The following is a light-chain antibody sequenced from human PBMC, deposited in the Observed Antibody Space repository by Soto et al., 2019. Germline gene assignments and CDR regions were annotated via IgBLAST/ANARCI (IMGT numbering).Light chain of an antibody. CDR3: AAWDDSLNGYV. CDR1: SIDFVTYNR. Sequence: QSALTQPPSVSGSPGQSVTISCTGTSIDFVTYNRVSWYQQPPGTARKLIIYEARNRPSGVPDRFSGSKSGNTASLTISGLQAEAEADYYCAAWDDSLNGYVFGTGTKVTVL. J-gene: IGLJ1*01. V-gene: IGLV2-18*01. CDR2: EAR.